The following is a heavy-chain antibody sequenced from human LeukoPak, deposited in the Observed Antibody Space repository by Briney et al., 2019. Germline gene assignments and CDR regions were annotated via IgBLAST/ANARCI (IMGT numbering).Heavy chain of an antibody. D-gene: IGHD1-14*01. CDR2: IYNSGST. Sequence: GGSLRLSCAASGFTVGYNCMTWVRQAPGKGLEWVSVIYNSGSTYYADSVKGRFTISRDNSKNTMYLQMNSLKGEDTAVYYCARRSNPPGRVDHWGQGTLVTVSS. V-gene: IGHV3-66*04. CDR3: ARRSNPPGRVDH. CDR1: GFTVGYNC. J-gene: IGHJ4*02.